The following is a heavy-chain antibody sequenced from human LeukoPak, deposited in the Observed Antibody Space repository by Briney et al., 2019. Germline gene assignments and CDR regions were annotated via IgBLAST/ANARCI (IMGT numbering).Heavy chain of an antibody. D-gene: IGHD3-9*01. CDR1: GFTFRNYG. Sequence: GGSLRLSCAASGFTFRNYGIHWVRQAPGKGLDWVAVISYDGSNKYYADSVKGRFTISRDNSKNTLYLQMNSLRAEDTAVYYCAKVRYFGPSAFDIWGQGTMVTVSS. CDR2: ISYDGSNK. V-gene: IGHV3-30*18. CDR3: AKVRYFGPSAFDI. J-gene: IGHJ3*02.